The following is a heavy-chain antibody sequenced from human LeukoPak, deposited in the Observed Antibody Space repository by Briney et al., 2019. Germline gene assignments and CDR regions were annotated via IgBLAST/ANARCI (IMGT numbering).Heavy chain of an antibody. J-gene: IGHJ4*02. Sequence: SETLSLTCTVSGGSISSSSYYWSWIRQPPGKGLEWIGEINHSGSTNYDPSLKSRVTISVDTSRNQFSLKLSSVTAADTAVYYCARQMGRVVVIIDYWGQGTLVTVSS. CDR3: ARQMGRVVVIIDY. CDR2: INHSGST. D-gene: IGHD3-22*01. V-gene: IGHV4-39*07. CDR1: GGSISSSSYY.